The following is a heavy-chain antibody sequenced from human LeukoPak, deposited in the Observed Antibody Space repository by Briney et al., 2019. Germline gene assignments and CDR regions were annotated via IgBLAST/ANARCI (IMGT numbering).Heavy chain of an antibody. CDR1: GGSISSYY. Sequence: SETLSLTCTVSGGSISSYYWSWIRQPPGKGLEWIGYIYYSGTTNYNPSLKSRVTISVDTSKNQFSLKLSSVTAADTAVYYCAGYSSSWTYAFDIWGQGTMVTVSS. CDR2: IYYSGTT. D-gene: IGHD6-13*01. J-gene: IGHJ3*02. V-gene: IGHV4-59*01. CDR3: AGYSSSWTYAFDI.